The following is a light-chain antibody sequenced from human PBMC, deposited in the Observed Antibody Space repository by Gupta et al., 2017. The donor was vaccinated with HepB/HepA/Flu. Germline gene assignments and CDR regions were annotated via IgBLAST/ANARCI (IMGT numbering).Light chain of an antibody. CDR2: GTS. J-gene: IGKJ3*01. V-gene: IGKV3-20*01. CDR3: QQYDNTPFT. Sequence: EIVLTQSPGTLSLSPGERATLSCRASQSITSNYLAWYQQKPGQAPRLLIYGTSSRAAGIPDRFSGSGSGTDFTLTISRLEPEDFAVYYCQQYDNTPFTFGHGTXVDIK. CDR1: QSITSNY.